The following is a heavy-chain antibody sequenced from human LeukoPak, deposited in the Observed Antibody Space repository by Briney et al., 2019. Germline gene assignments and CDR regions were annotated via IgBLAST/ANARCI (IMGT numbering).Heavy chain of an antibody. CDR1: GFTFSSYG. CDR3: AKDPTVGCSSTSCYEVDY. Sequence: PGRSLRLSCAASGFTFSSYGMHWVRQAPGKGLEWVAVISYDGSNKYYADSVKGRFTISRDNSKNTLYLQMNSLRAEDTAVYYCAKDPTVGCSSTSCYEVDYWGQGTLVTVSS. CDR2: ISYDGSNK. D-gene: IGHD2-2*01. J-gene: IGHJ4*02. V-gene: IGHV3-30*18.